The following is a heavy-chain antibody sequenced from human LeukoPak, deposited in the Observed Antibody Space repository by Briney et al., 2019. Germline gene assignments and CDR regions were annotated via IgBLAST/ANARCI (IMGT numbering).Heavy chain of an antibody. CDR1: GGSISSFY. Sequence: SETLSLTCTVSGGSISSFYWTWIRQPPGKGLEWIGYIYSTGSTNYNPSLKSRVTMSVDTSKNQFSLKLSSVTAADTAVYFCARVNWGSSGFDYWGQGTLVTVSS. CDR3: ARVNWGSSGFDY. D-gene: IGHD7-27*01. CDR2: IYSTGST. V-gene: IGHV4-59*01. J-gene: IGHJ4*02.